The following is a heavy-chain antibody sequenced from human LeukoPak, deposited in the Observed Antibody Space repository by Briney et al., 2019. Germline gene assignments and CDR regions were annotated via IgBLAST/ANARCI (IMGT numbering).Heavy chain of an antibody. CDR2: LDESGRP. J-gene: IGHJ6*03. D-gene: IGHD2-15*01. CDR1: GGSTRSGRHH. CDR3: ARDLGGYPFFMDV. Sequence: SETLSLTCSVSGGSTRSGRHHWAWVRQPPGKGLEFIGSLDESGRPYYNAPLKSRVTISEDSSGEQFSLNLSSVTAADTAVYYCARDLGGYPFFMDVWGRGTTVTVSS. V-gene: IGHV4-39*07.